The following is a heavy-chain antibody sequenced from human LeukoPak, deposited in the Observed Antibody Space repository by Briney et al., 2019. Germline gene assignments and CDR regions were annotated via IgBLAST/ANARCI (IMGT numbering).Heavy chain of an antibody. CDR3: ARSYYDSSGYYWGEYFQH. Sequence: SETLPLTCTVSGGSVSSGSYYWSWIRQPPGKGLEWIGYIYYSGSTNYNPSLKSRVTISVDTSKNQFSLKLSSVTAADTAVYYCARSYYDSSGYYWGEYFQHWGQGTLVTVSS. D-gene: IGHD3-22*01. V-gene: IGHV4-61*01. CDR2: IYYSGST. CDR1: GGSVSSGSYY. J-gene: IGHJ1*01.